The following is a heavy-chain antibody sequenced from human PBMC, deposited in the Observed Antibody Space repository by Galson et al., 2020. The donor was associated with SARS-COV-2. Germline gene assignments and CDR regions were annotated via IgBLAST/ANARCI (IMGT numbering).Heavy chain of an antibody. CDR1: GFPVTSHS. CDR3: ARVVGDDYSGNRVDV. Sequence: GESLKISCAASGFPVTSHSMSWVRQDPGKGLEWVSVIHSGGGSTYYADSVQGSFTISRASSKHTLTLQMNSLRADDTAVYYCARVVGDDYSGNRVDVWGQGSMFTVSA. D-gene: IGHD4-4*01. J-gene: IGHJ3*01. CDR2: IHSGGGST. V-gene: IGHV3-66*01.